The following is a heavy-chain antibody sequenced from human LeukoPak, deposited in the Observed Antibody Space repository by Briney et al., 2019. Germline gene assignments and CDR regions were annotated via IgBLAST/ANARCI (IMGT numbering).Heavy chain of an antibody. Sequence: PGGSLRLSCAASGFTFSSYGMHWVRQAPGKGLEWVAVISYDGSNKYYADSVKGRFTISRDNSKNTLYLQMNSLRAEDTAVYYCAKDWGPSSYGPGYWGQGTLVTVSS. J-gene: IGHJ4*02. CDR2: ISYDGSNK. D-gene: IGHD5-18*01. CDR3: AKDWGPSSYGPGY. V-gene: IGHV3-30*18. CDR1: GFTFSSYG.